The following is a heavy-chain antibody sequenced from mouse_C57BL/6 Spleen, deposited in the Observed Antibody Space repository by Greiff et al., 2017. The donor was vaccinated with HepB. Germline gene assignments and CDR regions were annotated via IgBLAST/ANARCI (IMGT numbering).Heavy chain of an antibody. Sequence: EVQLQQSGPVLVKPGASVKMSCKASGYTFTDYYMNWVKQSHGKSLEWIGVINPYNGGTSYNQKFKGKATLTVDKSSSTAYMELNSLTSEDSAVYYCARMAYYSLDYWGQGTTLTVSS. J-gene: IGHJ2*01. V-gene: IGHV1-19*01. CDR3: ARMAYYSLDY. CDR1: GYTFTDYY. D-gene: IGHD2-12*01. CDR2: INPYNGGT.